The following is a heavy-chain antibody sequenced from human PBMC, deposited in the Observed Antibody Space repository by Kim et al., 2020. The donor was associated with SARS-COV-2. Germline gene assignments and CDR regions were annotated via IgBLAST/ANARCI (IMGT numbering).Heavy chain of an antibody. Sequence: GTTDYAAPVKGRFTISRDDSKNTLYLQMNSLKTEDTAVYYCTTELGWELLWGQGTLVTVSS. D-gene: IGHD1-26*01. CDR3: TTELGWELL. J-gene: IGHJ4*02. V-gene: IGHV3-15*01. CDR2: GTT.